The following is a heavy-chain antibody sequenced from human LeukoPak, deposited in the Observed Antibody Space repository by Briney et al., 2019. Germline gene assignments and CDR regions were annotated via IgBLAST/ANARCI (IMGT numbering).Heavy chain of an antibody. CDR1: GGSISSYY. CDR2: IYYSGST. D-gene: IGHD4-23*01. Sequence: SETLSLTCTVSGGSISSYYWSWIRQPPGKGLEWIGYIYYSGSTNYNPSLKNRVTISVDTSKNQFSLKLSSVTAADTAVYYCARDNFGGDSIWGQGTLVTVSS. V-gene: IGHV4-59*12. J-gene: IGHJ4*02. CDR3: ARDNFGGDSI.